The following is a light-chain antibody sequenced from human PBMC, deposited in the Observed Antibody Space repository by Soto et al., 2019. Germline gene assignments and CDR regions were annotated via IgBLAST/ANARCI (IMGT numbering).Light chain of an antibody. J-gene: IGLJ1*01. CDR3: AAWDDSLNGDV. Sequence: QSVLTQPPSASGTPGQRVTISCSGGSSNIGTNAVNWYRQLPGTAPKLLIYNNNQRPSGVPDRFSGSKSGTSASLAISGLQSEDEADYYCAAWDDSLNGDVFGTGTKVTVL. CDR2: NNN. CDR1: SSNIGTNA. V-gene: IGLV1-44*01.